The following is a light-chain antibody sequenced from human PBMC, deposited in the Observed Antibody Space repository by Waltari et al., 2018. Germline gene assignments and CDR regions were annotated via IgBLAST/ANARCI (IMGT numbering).Light chain of an antibody. CDR1: SSVVGTYYL. CDR3: SSFAGGTTVL. J-gene: IGLJ3*02. CDR2: EVT. Sequence: QSALTQPASVSGSPGQSTTFSCTATSSVVGTYYLVSWYQPHQGKAPNLMIYEVTNPHAGGAVLFTGSRSGNTASLTITGVQAETEADYDSSSFAGGTTVLYDGGTKVTVL. V-gene: IGLV2-23*01.